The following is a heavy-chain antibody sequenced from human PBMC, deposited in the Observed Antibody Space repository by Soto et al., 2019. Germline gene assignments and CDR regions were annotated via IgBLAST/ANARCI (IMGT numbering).Heavy chain of an antibody. D-gene: IGHD3-16*02. CDR3: ARGKLSDYVWGSYRYHFDY. J-gene: IGHJ4*02. CDR2: INHSGST. CDR1: GGSISSGGYY. Sequence: SETLSLTCTVSGGSISSGGYYWSWIRQPPGKGLEWIGEINHSGSTNYNPSLKSRVTISVDTSKNQFSLKLSSVTAADTAVYYCARGKLSDYVWGSYRYHFDYWGQGPRSPSPQ. V-gene: IGHV4-39*07.